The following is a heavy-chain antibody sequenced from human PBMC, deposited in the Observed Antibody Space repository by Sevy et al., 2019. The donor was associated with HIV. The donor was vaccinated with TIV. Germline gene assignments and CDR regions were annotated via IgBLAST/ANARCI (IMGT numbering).Heavy chain of an antibody. Sequence: ASVKVSCKASGYTFTGYYMHWVRPAPGQGLEWMGWINPNSGGTNYAQKLQGRVTMTRDTSISTAYMELSRLRADDTAVYYCARGDSSSPTDYWGQGTLVTVSS. J-gene: IGHJ4*02. D-gene: IGHD6-13*01. CDR1: GYTFTGYY. CDR3: ARGDSSSPTDY. V-gene: IGHV1-2*02. CDR2: INPNSGGT.